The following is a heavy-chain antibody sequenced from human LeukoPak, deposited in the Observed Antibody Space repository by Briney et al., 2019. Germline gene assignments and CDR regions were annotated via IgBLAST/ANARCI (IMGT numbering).Heavy chain of an antibody. J-gene: IGHJ4*02. D-gene: IGHD6-6*01. CDR2: INPNSGGT. Sequence: ASVKVSCKASGYTFTGYYMHWVRQAPGQGLEWMGWINPNSGGTNYAQKFQGRVTMTRDTSISTAYMELSRLRSDDTAVYYCARAPGGNEYSSSLRFYFDYWGQGTLVTVSS. V-gene: IGHV1-2*02. CDR1: GYTFTGYY. CDR3: ARAPGGNEYSSSLRFYFDY.